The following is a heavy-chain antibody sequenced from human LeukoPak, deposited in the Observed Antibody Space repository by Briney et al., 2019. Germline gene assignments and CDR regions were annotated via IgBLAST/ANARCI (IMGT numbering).Heavy chain of an antibody. CDR3: ANPDFWSGAPYYGMDV. V-gene: IGHV3-23*01. J-gene: IGHJ6*02. CDR2: ISGSGDNT. Sequence: AGGSLRLSCAASGFTFSNYAMSWVRQAPGKGLEWVSAISGSGDNTYYAESVKGRFTISRDHSKNTLYLQMNSLRADDTAVYYCANPDFWSGAPYYGMDVWGQGTTVTVSS. CDR1: GFTFSNYA. D-gene: IGHD3-3*01.